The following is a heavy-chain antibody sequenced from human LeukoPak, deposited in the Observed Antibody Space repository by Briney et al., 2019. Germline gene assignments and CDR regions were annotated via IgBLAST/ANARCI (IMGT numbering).Heavy chain of an antibody. Sequence: PSQTLSLTCTVSGGSLSSYCRRWVRQPPGKGLGWVGFIYYSGRTNNNSSLKSGVTISVDTSKKRFSVKRTSLNAAETAGYYCARVELCYYYGIDVWGQETTVAVSS. D-gene: IGHD1-26*01. CDR2: IYYSGRT. CDR3: ARVELCYYYGIDV. V-gene: IGHV4-59*01. CDR1: GGSLSSYC. J-gene: IGHJ6*02.